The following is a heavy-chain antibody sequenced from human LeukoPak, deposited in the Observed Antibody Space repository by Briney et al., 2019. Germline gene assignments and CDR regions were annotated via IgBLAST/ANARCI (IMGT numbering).Heavy chain of an antibody. D-gene: IGHD3-3*01. Sequence: SETLSLTCTVSGGLIPISTYYWGWIRQPPGKGLEWIGSVYYSGTTKYNPSLKSRVTISVDTLKNKFSLKLISVTAADTAVYYCARVPRYDFWSGPFDYWGQGTLVTVSS. CDR3: ARVPRYDFWSGPFDY. J-gene: IGHJ4*02. CDR2: VYYSGTT. V-gene: IGHV4-39*07. CDR1: GGLIPISTYY.